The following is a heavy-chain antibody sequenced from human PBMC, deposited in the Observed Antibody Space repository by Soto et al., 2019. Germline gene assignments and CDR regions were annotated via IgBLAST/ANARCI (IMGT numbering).Heavy chain of an antibody. CDR3: AKVLDIVVVPAANSPNFDY. Sequence: PGGSLRLSCAASGFTFSSYAMSWVRQAPGKGLEWVSAISGSGGSTYYADSVKGRFTISRDNSKNTLYLQMNSLRAEDTAVYYCAKVLDIVVVPAANSPNFDYWGQGTLVTV. J-gene: IGHJ4*02. D-gene: IGHD2-2*01. CDR2: ISGSGGST. CDR1: GFTFSSYA. V-gene: IGHV3-23*01.